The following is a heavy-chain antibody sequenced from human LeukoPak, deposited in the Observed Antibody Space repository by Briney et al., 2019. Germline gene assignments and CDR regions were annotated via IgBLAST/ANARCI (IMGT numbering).Heavy chain of an antibody. CDR3: ANAHPGELFGH. CDR2: ISYDGSNK. D-gene: IGHD3-10*01. J-gene: IGHJ5*02. CDR1: GFTFSSYG. Sequence: PGRSLRLSCAASGFTFSSYGMHWVRQAPGKGLEWVAVISYDGSNKYYADSVKGRFTISRDNSKNTLYLQMNCLRAEDTAVYYCANAHPGELFGHWGQGTLVTVSS. V-gene: IGHV3-30*18.